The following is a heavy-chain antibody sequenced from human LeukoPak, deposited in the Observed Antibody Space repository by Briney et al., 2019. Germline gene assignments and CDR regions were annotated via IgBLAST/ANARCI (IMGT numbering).Heavy chain of an antibody. CDR2: IYYSGST. J-gene: IGHJ4*02. D-gene: IGHD6-13*01. V-gene: IGHV4-59*01. Sequence: ASETLSLTCTVSGGSISSYYWSWIRQPPGKGLEWIGYIYYSGSTNYNPSLKSRVTISVDTSKNQFSLKLSSVTAADTAVYYCARGGSSSWEYFDYWGQGTLVTVSS. CDR3: ARGGSSSWEYFDY. CDR1: GGSISSYY.